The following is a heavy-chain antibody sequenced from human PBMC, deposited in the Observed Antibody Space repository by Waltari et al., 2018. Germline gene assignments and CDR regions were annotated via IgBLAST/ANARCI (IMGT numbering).Heavy chain of an antibody. CDR1: GFTFSRYW. CDR3: AREGSVAAAGSLDY. J-gene: IGHJ4*02. D-gene: IGHD6-13*01. Sequence: EVQLVESGGGLVQPGGSLRLSCAAYGFTFSRYWLSWVGQAPGKGLEWVANIKQDGSEKYYVDSVKGRFTISRDNAKNSLYLQMNSLRAEDTAVYYCAREGSVAAAGSLDYWGQGTLVTVSS. CDR2: IKQDGSEK. V-gene: IGHV3-7*01.